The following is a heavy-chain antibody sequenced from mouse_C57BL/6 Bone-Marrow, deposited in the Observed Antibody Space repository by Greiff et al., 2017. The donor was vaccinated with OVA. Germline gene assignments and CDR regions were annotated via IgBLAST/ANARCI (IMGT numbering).Heavy chain of an antibody. D-gene: IGHD2-2*01. CDR2: FYPGSGSI. CDR1: GYTFTEYT. CDR3: ARHEGVYYGYDGGTWFAY. Sequence: QVHVKQSGAELVKPGASVKLSCKASGYTFTEYTIHWVKQRSGQGLEWIGWFYPGSGSIKYNEKFKDKATLTADKSSSTVYMELSRLTSEDSAVYFCARHEGVYYGYDGGTWFAYWGQGTLVTVSA. J-gene: IGHJ3*01. V-gene: IGHV1-62-2*01.